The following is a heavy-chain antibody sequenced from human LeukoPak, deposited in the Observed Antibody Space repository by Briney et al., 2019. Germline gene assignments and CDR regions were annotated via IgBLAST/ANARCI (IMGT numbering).Heavy chain of an antibody. D-gene: IGHD5-24*01. CDR1: GFTFSSYG. CDR3: ARDRGEMATDY. CDR2: IWYDGSKT. Sequence: GGSLRLSCAASGFTFSSYGLHWVRQAPGKGLEWVAVIWYDGSKTYYADSVKGRFTISKDNPKNTLYLQMNSLRAEDTAVYYCARDRGEMATDYWGQGTLVTISS. V-gene: IGHV3-33*01. J-gene: IGHJ4*02.